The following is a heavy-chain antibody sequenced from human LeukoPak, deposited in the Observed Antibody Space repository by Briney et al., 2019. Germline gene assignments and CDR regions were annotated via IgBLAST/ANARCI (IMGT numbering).Heavy chain of an antibody. J-gene: IGHJ3*02. Sequence: PGGSLRLSCAGSGFTFSTYSIHWVRQAPGKGLEWVSCISSWSSYTYYADSVKGRFTISRDNAKSSLYLQMNSLRAEDTAVYYCAGDNPYSESLAADDAFDIWGQGTMVTVSS. CDR3: AGDNPYSESLAADDAFDI. CDR1: GFTFSTYS. V-gene: IGHV3-21*01. D-gene: IGHD1-26*01. CDR2: ISSWSSYT.